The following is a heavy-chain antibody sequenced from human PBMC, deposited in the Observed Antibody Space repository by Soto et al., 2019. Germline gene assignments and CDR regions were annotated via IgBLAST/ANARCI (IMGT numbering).Heavy chain of an antibody. CDR2: INHSGST. CDR1: GGSFSGYY. Sequence: SETLSLTCAVYGGSFSGYYWSWIRQPPGKGLEWIGEINHSGSTNYNPSLKSRVTISVDTSKNQFSLKLSSVTAADTAVYYCARGKGGSRLSGRRLDYWGQGTLVTVSS. V-gene: IGHV4-34*01. J-gene: IGHJ4*02. D-gene: IGHD1-26*01. CDR3: ARGKGGSRLSGRRLDY.